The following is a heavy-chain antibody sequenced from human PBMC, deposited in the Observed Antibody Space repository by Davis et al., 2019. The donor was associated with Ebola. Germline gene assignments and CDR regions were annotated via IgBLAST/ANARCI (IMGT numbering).Heavy chain of an antibody. CDR2: INHSGST. D-gene: IGHD7-27*01. CDR1: GGSISSYY. J-gene: IGHJ4*02. CDR3: AGNWGTNFDY. V-gene: IGHV4-34*01. Sequence: SETLSLTCTVSGGSISSYYWSWIRQPPGKGLEWIGEINHSGSTNYNPSLKSRVTISVDTSKNQFSLKLSSVTAADTAVYYCAGNWGTNFDYWGQGTLVTVSS.